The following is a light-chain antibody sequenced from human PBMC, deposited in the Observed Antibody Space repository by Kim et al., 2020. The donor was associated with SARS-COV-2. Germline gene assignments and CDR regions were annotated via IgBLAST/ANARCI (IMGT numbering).Light chain of an antibody. J-gene: IGLJ3*02. V-gene: IGLV1-40*01. CDR1: SSNIGAGYD. Sequence: VTISCPGSSSNIGAGYDVRWYQQLPGTAPKLLIYGNSNRPSGVPDRFSGSKSGTSASLAITGLQAEDEADYYCQSYDSSLSGPNWVFGGGTQLTVL. CDR3: QSYDSSLSGPNWV. CDR2: GNS.